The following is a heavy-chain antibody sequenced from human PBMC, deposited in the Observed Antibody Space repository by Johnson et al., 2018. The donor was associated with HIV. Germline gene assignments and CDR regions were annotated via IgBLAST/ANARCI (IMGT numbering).Heavy chain of an antibody. J-gene: IGHJ3*02. CDR1: GFTFDDYA. D-gene: IGHD3-16*01. V-gene: IGHV3-43D*03. CDR3: ARGGDQGAFDI. CDR2: ISWDGGST. Sequence: VQLVESGGVVVQPGGSLRLSCAASGFTFDDYAMHWVRQAPGKGLEWVGLISWDGGSTYYADSVKGRFTISRDNSKNTLYLQMNSLRAEDTAVYYCARGGDQGAFDIWGQGTMVTVSS.